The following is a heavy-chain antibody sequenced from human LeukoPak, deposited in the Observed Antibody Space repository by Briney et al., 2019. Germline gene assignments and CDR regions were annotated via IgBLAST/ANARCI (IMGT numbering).Heavy chain of an antibody. CDR1: GFTFSSYS. V-gene: IGHV3-21*01. J-gene: IGHJ3*02. D-gene: IGHD3-16*02. CDR2: ISSSSSYI. Sequence: GGSLRLSCAASGFTFSSYSMNWVRQAPGKGLEWVSSISSSSSYIYYADSVKGRFTISRDNAKDLLYLQMNSLRAEDTAVYYCARCREVIAAFDIWGQGTMVTVSS. CDR3: ARCREVIAAFDI.